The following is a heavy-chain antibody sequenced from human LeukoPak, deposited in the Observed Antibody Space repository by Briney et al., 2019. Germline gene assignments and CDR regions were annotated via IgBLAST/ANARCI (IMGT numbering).Heavy chain of an antibody. D-gene: IGHD4-11*01. J-gene: IGHJ2*01. CDR1: GGPFSGYY. Sequence: SATLSLTRSVYGGPFSGYYWSWIRQPPGKWLEWSGEINHSGRTNYPPSLKSRVTLSVDTTTNPFSLHLRSLLAADPPAHYCASGLDDYRNYWYFDRWERESLVTVSS. V-gene: IGHV4-34*01. CDR2: INHSGRT. CDR3: ASGLDDYRNYWYFDR.